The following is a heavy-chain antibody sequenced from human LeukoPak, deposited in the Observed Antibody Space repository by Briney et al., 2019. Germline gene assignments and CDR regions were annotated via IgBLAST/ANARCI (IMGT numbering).Heavy chain of an antibody. CDR1: GGSISSGGYY. CDR2: IYFPGTT. D-gene: IGHD1-26*01. V-gene: IGHV4-31*03. J-gene: IGHJ3*02. CDR3: ARGVRWELLDPPPNSFDI. Sequence: TLSLPFTVAGGSISSGGYYWGWIRPHPGKGVGGIGYIYFPGTTYSNPSLTRRVPISAATSNTHFSLTLSSVTSPDTAVYYCARGVRWELLDPPPNSFDIWGQGTMVTVSS.